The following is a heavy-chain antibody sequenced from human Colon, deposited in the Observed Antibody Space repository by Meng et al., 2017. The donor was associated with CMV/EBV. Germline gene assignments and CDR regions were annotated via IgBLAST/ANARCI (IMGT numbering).Heavy chain of an antibody. V-gene: IGHV4-34*01. D-gene: IGHD1-26*01. Sequence: SETLSLTCAVSGGYLSGYYWSWIRQPPGKGLGWIGEINQSGSTNYNPSLKSRVAISLGTSGNEFSLKVKSVTAADTAVYYCARGRSIVGATYIDYWGQGTLVTVSS. CDR3: ARGRSIVGATYIDY. J-gene: IGHJ4*02. CDR2: INQSGST. CDR1: GGYLSGYY.